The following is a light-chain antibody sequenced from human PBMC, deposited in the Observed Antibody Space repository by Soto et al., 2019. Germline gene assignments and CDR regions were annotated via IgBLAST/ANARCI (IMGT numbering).Light chain of an antibody. CDR3: QQSFTTPLT. CDR2: AAS. J-gene: IGKJ4*01. CDR1: QGIRND. Sequence: DRVTIPCRPSQGIRNDLGWYQQKPGKAPKRLIYAASTLRSGVPSRFSGSGSGTDFNLTINSLQPEDFATYFCQQSFTTPLTFGGGTKVDIK. V-gene: IGKV1-39*01.